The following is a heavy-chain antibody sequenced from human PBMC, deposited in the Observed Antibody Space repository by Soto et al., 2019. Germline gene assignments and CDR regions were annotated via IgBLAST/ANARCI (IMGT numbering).Heavy chain of an antibody. CDR2: ISAYNGNT. V-gene: IGHV1-18*04. D-gene: IGHD6-13*01. J-gene: IGHJ6*02. CDR1: CFTFTNYG. CDR3: ARDSLGYSSSWSYYYYYYGMDV. Sequence: ASDKVSCKASCFTFTNYGISSVRQAPGPALEWMGWISAYNGNTNYAQKLQGRVTMTTDTSTSTAYMELRSLRSDDTAVYYCARDSLGYSSSWSYYYYYYGMDVWGQGTTVTVSS.